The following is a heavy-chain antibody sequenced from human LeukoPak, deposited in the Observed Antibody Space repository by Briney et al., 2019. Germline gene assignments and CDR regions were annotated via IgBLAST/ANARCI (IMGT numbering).Heavy chain of an antibody. Sequence: GGSLRLSCAASGFIFSNYGMYWVRQAPGKGLEWVAVIWFDGSDKYYADSVKGRFTISRDNSKNTVYLQMNSLRAEDTAIYYCARQGDSSLRYFQHWGQGTLVTVSS. CDR2: IWFDGSDK. V-gene: IGHV3-33*01. J-gene: IGHJ1*01. D-gene: IGHD6-13*01. CDR3: ARQGDSSLRYFQH. CDR1: GFIFSNYG.